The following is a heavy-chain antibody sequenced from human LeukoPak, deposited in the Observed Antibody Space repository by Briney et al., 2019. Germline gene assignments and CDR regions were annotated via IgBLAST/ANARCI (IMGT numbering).Heavy chain of an antibody. V-gene: IGHV1-8*01. J-gene: IGHJ6*03. CDR1: GYTFTSYD. CDR2: MNPNSGNP. D-gene: IGHD3-3*01. CDR3: ARGAPITIFGVVTLGGYYMDV. Sequence: ASVKVSCKASGYTFTSYDINCVRQATGQGLEWMGWMNPNSGNPGYGQKFQGRVTMTRNTSIITAYIELSSLRSEDTAVYYCARGAPITIFGVVTLGGYYMDVWGKGTTVTVSS.